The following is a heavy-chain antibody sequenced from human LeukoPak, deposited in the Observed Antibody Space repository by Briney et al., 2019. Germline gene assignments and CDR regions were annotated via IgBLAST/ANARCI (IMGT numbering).Heavy chain of an antibody. CDR1: GFTFSSYA. D-gene: IGHD6-19*01. CDR2: ISSSSSYI. V-gene: IGHV3-21*01. Sequence: PGGSLRLSCAASGFTFSSYAMSWVRQAPGKGLEWVSSISSSSSYIYYADSVKGRFTISRDNAKNSLYLQMNSLRAEDTAVYYCARAVRGSSGWYGRVDYWGQGTLVTVSS. J-gene: IGHJ4*02. CDR3: ARAVRGSSGWYGRVDY.